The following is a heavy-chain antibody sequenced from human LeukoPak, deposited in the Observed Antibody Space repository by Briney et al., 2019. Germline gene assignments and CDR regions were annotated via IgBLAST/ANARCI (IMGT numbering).Heavy chain of an antibody. CDR2: IDWDDDK. D-gene: IGHD3-3*01. Sequence: SGPTLVNPKQTLTLTCTFSGFSLSTSGMRVSWIRQPPGKALEWLARIDWDDDKFYSTSLKTRLTISKDTSKNQVVLTMTNMDPVDTATYYCARVTYDFRSGYLDYWGQGTLVTVSS. V-gene: IGHV2-70*04. J-gene: IGHJ4*02. CDR1: GFSLSTSGMR. CDR3: ARVTYDFRSGYLDY.